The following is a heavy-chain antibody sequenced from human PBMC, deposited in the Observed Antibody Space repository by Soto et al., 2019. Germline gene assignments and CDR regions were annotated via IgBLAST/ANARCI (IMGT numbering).Heavy chain of an antibody. J-gene: IGHJ6*03. CDR1: GYTFTSYD. D-gene: IGHD3-3*01. CDR2: MNPDSGNT. Sequence: VKVSCKASGYTFTSYDINWVRQATGQGLEWMGWMNPDSGNTGYAQKFQGRVTMTRNTSISTAYMELSSLRSEDTAVYYCARPNYDFWSGYYGYYYYMDVWGKGTTVTVSS. CDR3: ARPNYDFWSGYYGYYYYMDV. V-gene: IGHV1-8*01.